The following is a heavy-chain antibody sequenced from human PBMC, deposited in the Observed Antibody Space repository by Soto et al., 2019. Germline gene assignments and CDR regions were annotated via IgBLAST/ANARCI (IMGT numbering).Heavy chain of an antibody. Sequence: GGSLRLSCAASGFTFRDYYMTWIRQAPGKGLEWLSYISSSGSTIYYADSVKGRFTISRDNAKNSLFLQMNSLRAKDTAVYYCARLVTATRNYYYGMDVWGQGTTVTVSS. J-gene: IGHJ6*02. CDR3: ARLVTATRNYYYGMDV. CDR1: GFTFRDYY. D-gene: IGHD1-20*01. CDR2: ISSSGSTI. V-gene: IGHV3-11*01.